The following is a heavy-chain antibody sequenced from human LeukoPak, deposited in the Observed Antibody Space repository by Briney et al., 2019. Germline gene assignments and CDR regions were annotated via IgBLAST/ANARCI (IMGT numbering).Heavy chain of an antibody. CDR1: GFTFSSYA. CDR2: ISGSGGST. D-gene: IGHD1-26*01. Sequence: PGGSLRLSCAASGFTFSSYAMSWVRQAPGKGLEWVSAISGSGGSTYYADSVKGRFTISRDNSKNTLYLQMYSLRAEDTAVYYCARGPHIVGATTYYYYYMDIWGKGTTVTVSS. V-gene: IGHV3-23*01. CDR3: ARGPHIVGATTYYYYYMDI. J-gene: IGHJ6*03.